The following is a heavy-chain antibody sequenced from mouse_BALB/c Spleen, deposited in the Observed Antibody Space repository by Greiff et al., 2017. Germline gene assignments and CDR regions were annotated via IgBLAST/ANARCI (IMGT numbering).Heavy chain of an antibody. V-gene: IGHV3-2*02. CDR1: GYSITSYYA. D-gene: IGHD2-3*01. CDR3: ASYDNAMDY. J-gene: IGHJ4*01. CDR2: ISDSGST. Sequence: EVKLVESGPGLVKPSQSLSLTCTVTGYSITSYYAWNWIRQFPGNKLEWVGYISDSGSTSYNPSLKSRISITRDTYKNQFFLRLNSETTEDTATYYCASYDNAMDYWGQGTPVTVSS.